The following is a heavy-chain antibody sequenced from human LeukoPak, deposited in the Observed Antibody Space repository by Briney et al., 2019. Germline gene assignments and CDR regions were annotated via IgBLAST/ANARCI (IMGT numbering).Heavy chain of an antibody. CDR3: AREVTGYSSSWPRFDY. CDR1: GGSIGSYY. Sequence: SETLSLTCTVSGGSIGSYYWSWIRQPAGKGLEWIGRIYSSGSTNYNPSLKSRVTMSVDTSKNQFSLKLSSVTAADTAVYYCAREVTGYSSSWPRFDYWGQGTLVTVSS. J-gene: IGHJ4*02. D-gene: IGHD6-13*01. V-gene: IGHV4-4*07. CDR2: IYSSGST.